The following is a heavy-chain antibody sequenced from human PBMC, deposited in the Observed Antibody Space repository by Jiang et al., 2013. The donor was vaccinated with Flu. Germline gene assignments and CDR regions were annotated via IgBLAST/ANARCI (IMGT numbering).Heavy chain of an antibody. CDR3: ARILPGYSNRYYFDY. CDR2: IDWDDDK. CDR1: GFSLSTSGMC. J-gene: IGHJ4*02. Sequence: KPTQTLTLTCTFSGFSLSTSGMCVSWIRQPPGKALEWLARIDWDDDKYYSTSLKTRLTISKDTSKNQVVLTMTNMDPVDTATYYCARILPGYSNRYYFDYWGQGTLVTVSS. D-gene: IGHD6-13*01. V-gene: IGHV2-70*11.